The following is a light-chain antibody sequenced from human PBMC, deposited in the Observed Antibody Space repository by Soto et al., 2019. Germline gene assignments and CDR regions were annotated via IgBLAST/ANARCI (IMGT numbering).Light chain of an antibody. CDR2: GAS. Sequence: EILMTQSPSTLSVSPGASVTLSCRASQSVSSNLAWYQQKLGQAPRLVIYGASTRATGIPGRFSGSGSGTEFTLTISSLQSEDFAVYYCQQYSNWPPWTFGQGTKVDIK. CDR3: QQYSNWPPWT. V-gene: IGKV3-15*01. J-gene: IGKJ1*01. CDR1: QSVSSN.